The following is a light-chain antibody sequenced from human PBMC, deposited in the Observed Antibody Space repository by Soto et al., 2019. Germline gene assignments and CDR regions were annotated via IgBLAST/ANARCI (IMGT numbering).Light chain of an antibody. V-gene: IGKV3-15*01. CDR3: QQYNDWPT. Sequence: EVVLTQSPGTLSLSAGERATLFCRASERVASSYLAWYQQKPGQAPRLLIYGASTRATGIPARFSGSGSGTEFTLTISSLQSEDFAVYYCQQYNDWPTFGQGTKVDIK. CDR2: GAS. CDR1: ERVASSY. J-gene: IGKJ1*01.